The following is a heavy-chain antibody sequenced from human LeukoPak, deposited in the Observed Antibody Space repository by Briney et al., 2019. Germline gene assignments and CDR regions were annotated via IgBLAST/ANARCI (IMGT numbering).Heavy chain of an antibody. CDR2: VSLAGST. CDR1: DGSISSGTYF. J-gene: IGHJ4*02. Sequence: PSETLSLTCGVSDGSISSGTYFWGWIRQPPGKGLEWIGSVSLAGSTNYNPSLKSRVTISVDTSKNQFSLKLSSVTAADTAVYYCARHERRAVEFFDYWGQGTLVTVSS. D-gene: IGHD6-19*01. V-gene: IGHV4-39*01. CDR3: ARHERRAVEFFDY.